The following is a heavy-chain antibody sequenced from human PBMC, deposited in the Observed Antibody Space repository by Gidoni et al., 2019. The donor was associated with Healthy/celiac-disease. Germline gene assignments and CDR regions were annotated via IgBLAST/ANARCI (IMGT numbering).Heavy chain of an antibody. CDR3: AREFGITGTTGPRFDY. CDR1: AGPFSSYA. J-gene: IGHJ4*02. V-gene: IGHV1-69*01. D-gene: IGHD1-20*01. Sequence: VALVQAGAGGKKPGSSVKGFCKASAGPFSSYAVRRVRQAPGRVLEWMGGIIPIFGTANYAQKFQGRVTITADESTSTAYMELSSLRSEDTAVYYCAREFGITGTTGPRFDYWGQGTLVTVSS. CDR2: IIPIFGTA.